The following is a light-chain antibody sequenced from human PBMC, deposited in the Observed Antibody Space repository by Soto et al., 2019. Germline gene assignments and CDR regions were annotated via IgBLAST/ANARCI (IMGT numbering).Light chain of an antibody. CDR3: QQYYSIPFT. CDR2: GAS. CDR1: QSVLYNSNNKNH. Sequence: DFVMTQAPDSLAVSLGERASINCKSSQSVLYNSNNKNHLGWFQQKPGHPPKLLIYGASFRPSGVPDRFSGSGSGTEFTLTISSLQAEDVAVYYCQQYYSIPFTFGQGTKLEI. J-gene: IGKJ2*01. V-gene: IGKV4-1*01.